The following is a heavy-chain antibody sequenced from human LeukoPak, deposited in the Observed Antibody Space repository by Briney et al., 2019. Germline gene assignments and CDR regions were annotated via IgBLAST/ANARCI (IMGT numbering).Heavy chain of an antibody. Sequence: ASVKVSCKASGYTFTSYDINWVRQAPGQGLEWMGWMNPNSGNTGYAQKFQGRVTMTRNTSISTAYMELSSLRSEDTAVYYCAILGHYYGSGSYLDGIDYWGQGTLVTVSS. D-gene: IGHD3-10*01. CDR1: GYTFTSYD. J-gene: IGHJ4*02. V-gene: IGHV1-8*01. CDR2: MNPNSGNT. CDR3: AILGHYYGSGSYLDGIDY.